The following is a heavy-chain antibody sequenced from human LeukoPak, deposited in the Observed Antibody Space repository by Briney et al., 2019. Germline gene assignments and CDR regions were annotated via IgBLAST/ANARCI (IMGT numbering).Heavy chain of an antibody. J-gene: IGHJ3*02. V-gene: IGHV4-39*01. D-gene: IGHD3-22*01. CDR3: ARHWRFYHVTYYYDSSGSLDAFDI. CDR2: IYYSGST. CDR1: GGSISSSSYY. Sequence: SETLSLTCTVSGGSISSSSYYWGWIRQPPGKGLEWIGSIYYSGSTYYNPSLKSRVTISVDTSKNQSSLKLSSVTAADTAVYYCARHWRFYHVTYYYDSSGSLDAFDIWGQGTMVTVSS.